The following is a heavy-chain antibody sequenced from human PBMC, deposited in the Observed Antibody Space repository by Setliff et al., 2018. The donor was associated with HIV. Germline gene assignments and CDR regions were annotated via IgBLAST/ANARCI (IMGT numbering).Heavy chain of an antibody. Sequence: SVKVSCKASGGTFSSYAISWVRQAPGQGLEWMGGIIPIFGTANYAQKFQGRVTITMDESTSTAYMELSSLRSVDTAVYYCARAEYNFWSGYSRVGYFDYWGQGTLVTVSS. D-gene: IGHD3-3*01. J-gene: IGHJ4*02. V-gene: IGHV1-69*05. CDR3: ARAEYNFWSGYSRVGYFDY. CDR2: IIPIFGTA. CDR1: GGTFSSYA.